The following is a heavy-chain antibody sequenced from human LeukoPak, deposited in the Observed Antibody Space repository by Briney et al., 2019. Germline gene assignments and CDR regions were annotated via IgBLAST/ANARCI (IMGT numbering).Heavy chain of an antibody. J-gene: IGHJ4*02. V-gene: IGHV3-23*01. CDR2: ISGSGGST. CDR1: GFTFSSYS. D-gene: IGHD6-19*01. Sequence: GGSLRVSCAVSGFTFSSYSMSWVRQAPGKGLEWVSAISGSGGSTYYADSVKGRFTISRDNSKNTVYRQMNSLRAEDTAVYSCAKPAQEIAVASRGGKYFDYWGQGTLVTVSS. CDR3: AKPAQEIAVASRGGKYFDY.